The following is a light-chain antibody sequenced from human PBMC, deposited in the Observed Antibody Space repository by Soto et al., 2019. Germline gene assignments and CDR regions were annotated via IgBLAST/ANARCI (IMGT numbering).Light chain of an antibody. CDR3: AAWDDSLSGHVV. Sequence: QSVLTQPPSASGTPGQSVTISCSGSTSNIGSHYVYWYQQLPGTAPKLLIYRNNQRPSGVPDRFSGSKSGTSASLAISGLRSEDEADYHCAAWDDSLSGHVVFGGGTKVTVL. CDR1: TSNIGSHY. CDR2: RNN. J-gene: IGLJ2*01. V-gene: IGLV1-47*01.